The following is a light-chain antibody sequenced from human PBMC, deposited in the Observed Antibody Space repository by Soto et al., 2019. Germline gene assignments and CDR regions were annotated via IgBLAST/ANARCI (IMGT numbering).Light chain of an antibody. CDR2: GNT. CDR3: QSYDSSLSEWV. J-gene: IGLJ2*01. V-gene: IGLV1-40*01. Sequence: QSVLTQPPSLSGAPGQRVTISCTGSSSNIGAGYDVHWYQQLPGTAPKLLIYGNTNRPSGVPDRFSGSKSGTSASLAITGLQAEDEADYYCQSYDSSLSEWVFGGGTQLTVL. CDR1: SSNIGAGYD.